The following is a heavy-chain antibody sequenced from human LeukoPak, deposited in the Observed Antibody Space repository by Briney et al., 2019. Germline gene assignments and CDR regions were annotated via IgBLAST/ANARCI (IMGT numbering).Heavy chain of an antibody. CDR3: ARNWYCSSTSCYTNWFDP. J-gene: IGHJ5*02. CDR2: ISAYNGNT. V-gene: IGHV1-18*01. Sequence: GASVKVSCKASGYTFTSYGISWVRQAPGQGLEWMGWISAYNGNTNYAQKLQGRVTMTTDTSTSTAYMELRSLRSDDTAVYYCARNWYCSSTSCYTNWFDPWGQGTMVTVSS. D-gene: IGHD2-2*02. CDR1: GYTFTSYG.